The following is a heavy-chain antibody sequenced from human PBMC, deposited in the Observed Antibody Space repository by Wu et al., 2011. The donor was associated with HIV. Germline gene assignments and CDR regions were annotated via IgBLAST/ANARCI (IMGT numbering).Heavy chain of an antibody. CDR3: ARGGYKTWGVFDY. D-gene: IGHD5-24*01. CDR1: SSYA. V-gene: IGHV1-69*05. Sequence: SSYAISWVRQAPGQGLEWMGGIIPIFGTANYAQKFQGRVTITTDESTSTAYMELSSLRSEDTAVYYCARGGYKTWGVFDYWGQGTLVTVSS. CDR2: IIPIFGTA. J-gene: IGHJ4*02.